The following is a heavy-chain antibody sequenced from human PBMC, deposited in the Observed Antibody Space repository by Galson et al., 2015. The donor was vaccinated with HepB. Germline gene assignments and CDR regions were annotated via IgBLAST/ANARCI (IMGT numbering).Heavy chain of an antibody. V-gene: IGHV3-30-3*01. CDR3: ARDRGDYSYGPSDY. Sequence: SLRLSCAASGFTFSSHAMHWVRQAPGKGLEWVAVISYDGSNKYYADSVKGRFTISRDNSKNTLYLQMNSLRAEDTAVYYCARDRGDYSYGPSDYWGQGTLVTVSS. CDR1: GFTFSSHA. CDR2: ISYDGSNK. J-gene: IGHJ4*02. D-gene: IGHD5-18*01.